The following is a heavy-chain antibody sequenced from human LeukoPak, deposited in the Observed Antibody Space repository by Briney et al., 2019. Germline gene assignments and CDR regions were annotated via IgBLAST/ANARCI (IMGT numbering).Heavy chain of an antibody. V-gene: IGHV1-69*05. CDR1: GGTFSSYA. Sequence: GASVKVSCRASGGTFSSYAISWVRQAPGQGLEWMGGIIPIFGTANYAQKFQGRVTITTDESTSTAYMELSSLRSEDTAVYYCARGGVTIFGVVIMAAFDIWGQGTMVTVSS. D-gene: IGHD3-3*01. CDR2: IIPIFGTA. CDR3: ARGGVTIFGVVIMAAFDI. J-gene: IGHJ3*02.